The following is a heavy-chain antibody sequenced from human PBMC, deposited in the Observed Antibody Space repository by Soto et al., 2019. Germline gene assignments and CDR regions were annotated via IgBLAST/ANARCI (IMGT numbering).Heavy chain of an antibody. J-gene: IGHJ4*02. V-gene: IGHV3-30*18. CDR2: VSHDGRNT. CDR3: AKGGRQWLVTSDFNY. CDR1: GFTFSDYA. D-gene: IGHD6-19*01. Sequence: VQLVESGGGVVQPGRSLRLSCAASGFTFSDYAMHWVRQAPGKGLEWVAVVSHDGRNTHYADSVKGRFTISRDSSKKTVSLEMTSLRDEDTAVDYCAKGGRQWLVTSDFNYWGQGALVTVSS.